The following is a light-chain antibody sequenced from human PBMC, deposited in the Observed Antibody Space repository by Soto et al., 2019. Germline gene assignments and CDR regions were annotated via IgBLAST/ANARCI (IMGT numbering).Light chain of an antibody. CDR3: CSYAGSSTLV. V-gene: IGLV2-23*02. J-gene: IGLJ3*02. CDR2: DVT. CDR1: STDIGTYSR. Sequence: QSALTQPASVSGSPGQSITISCTGTSTDIGTYSRVSWYLQYPGKAPKLMIYDVTKRPSGVSNRFSGSKSGNTASLTISGLQAEDEADYYCCSYAGSSTLVFGGGTKLTVL.